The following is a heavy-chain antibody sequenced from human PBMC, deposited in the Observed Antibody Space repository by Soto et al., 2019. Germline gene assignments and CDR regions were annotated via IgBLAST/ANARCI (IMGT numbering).Heavy chain of an antibody. CDR3: AHHTITPVTNWFDP. J-gene: IGHJ5*02. CDR2: IYWNDDK. V-gene: IGHV2-5*01. CDR1: GFSLTTSGVG. D-gene: IGHD1-20*01. Sequence: SGPTLVNPTQTLTLTCTFSGFSLTTSGVGVGWIRQPPGKALEWLALIYWNDDKRYSPSLKGRRTITKDTSKNQVVLAMTNMDPVDTATYYCAHHTITPVTNWFDPWGLGTLVTVSS.